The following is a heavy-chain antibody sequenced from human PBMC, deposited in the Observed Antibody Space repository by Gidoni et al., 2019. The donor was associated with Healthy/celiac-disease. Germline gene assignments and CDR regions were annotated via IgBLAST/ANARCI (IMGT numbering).Heavy chain of an antibody. CDR2: ISYDGSNK. J-gene: IGHJ3*02. D-gene: IGHD3-22*01. Sequence: QLQLVESGGGVVQPGRSLRLSCAASGFTFRRHGMPWVRQAPGKGLEWVAVISYDGSNKYYADSVKGRFTISRDNSKNTLYLQMNSLRAEDTAVYYCAKDGVKQRRITMIVAGGAFDIWGQGTMVTVSS. CDR1: GFTFRRHG. CDR3: AKDGVKQRRITMIVAGGAFDI. V-gene: IGHV3-30*18.